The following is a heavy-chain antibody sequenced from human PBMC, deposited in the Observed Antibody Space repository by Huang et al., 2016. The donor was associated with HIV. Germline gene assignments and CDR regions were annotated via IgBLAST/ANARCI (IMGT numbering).Heavy chain of an antibody. CDR1: RFTFSKLA. CDR2: ISYDGRFK. J-gene: IGHJ3*02. Sequence: QVQLVESGGGVVRPGRSLRLSCAAFRFTFSKLAMHWVRQATGNGLEWMSCISYDGRFKHYADSVTGRLTISRDNSNNTLYLQMNSLTVEDTAVYYCTKGHYYDTNGYVAFDIWGQGTMVTVSS. V-gene: IGHV3-30*18. D-gene: IGHD3-22*01. CDR3: TKGHYYDTNGYVAFDI.